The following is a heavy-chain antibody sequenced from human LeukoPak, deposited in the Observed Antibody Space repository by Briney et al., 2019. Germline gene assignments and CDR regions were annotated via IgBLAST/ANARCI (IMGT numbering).Heavy chain of an antibody. Sequence: ASVKVSCKASGYTFTSYDINWVRQATGQGLEWMGWMNPNSGNTGYAQKFQGRVTMTRNTSISTAYMELSSLRSEDTAVYYCVRGQLLWFAELNNDCWGQGTLVTVSS. CDR3: VRGQLLWFAELNNDC. CDR2: MNPNSGNT. D-gene: IGHD3-10*01. V-gene: IGHV1-8*01. J-gene: IGHJ4*02. CDR1: GYTFTSYD.